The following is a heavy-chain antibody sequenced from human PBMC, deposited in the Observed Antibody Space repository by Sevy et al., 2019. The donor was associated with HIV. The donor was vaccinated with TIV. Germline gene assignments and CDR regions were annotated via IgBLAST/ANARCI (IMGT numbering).Heavy chain of an antibody. Sequence: SETLSLTCAVYGGSFSGYYWSWIRQPPGKGLEWIGEINHSGSTNYNPSLKSRVTISVDTSKNQFSLKLSSMTAADTAVYYCARTRVLAVYGSGSYYNRFDYWGQGTLVTVSS. V-gene: IGHV4-34*01. D-gene: IGHD3-10*01. J-gene: IGHJ4*02. CDR1: GGSFSGYY. CDR3: ARTRVLAVYGSGSYYNRFDY. CDR2: INHSGST.